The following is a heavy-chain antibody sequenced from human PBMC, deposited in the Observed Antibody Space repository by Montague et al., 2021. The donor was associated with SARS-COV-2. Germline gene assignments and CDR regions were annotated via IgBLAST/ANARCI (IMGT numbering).Heavy chain of an antibody. Sequence: SETLSLTCAVYGGSFSGYYWSWIRQPPGKGLEWIGYIYYSGSTNYNPSLKSRVTISVDTSKNQFSLKLSSVTAADTAVYYCAKSPLLWFGTGLGNWFDPWGQGTLVTVSS. J-gene: IGHJ5*02. CDR3: AKSPLLWFGTGLGNWFDP. D-gene: IGHD3-10*01. V-gene: IGHV4-59*08. CDR2: IYYSGST. CDR1: GGSFSGYY.